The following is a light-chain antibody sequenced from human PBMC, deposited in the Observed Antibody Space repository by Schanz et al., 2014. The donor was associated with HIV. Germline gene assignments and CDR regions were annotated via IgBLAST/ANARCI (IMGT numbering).Light chain of an antibody. Sequence: QSVLTQPPSASGTPGQRVTISCSGSSSNVGSRTVNWYQQLPGTAPKLLIFGNNQRPSGVPDRFSSSKSGTSASLAISGLQSEDEADYYCAVWDDSLNGVVFGGGTKLTVL. CDR1: SSNVGSRT. CDR2: GNN. J-gene: IGLJ2*01. V-gene: IGLV1-44*01. CDR3: AVWDDSLNGVV.